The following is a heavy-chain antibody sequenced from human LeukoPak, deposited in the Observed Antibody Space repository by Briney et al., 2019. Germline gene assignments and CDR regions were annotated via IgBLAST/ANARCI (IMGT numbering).Heavy chain of an antibody. V-gene: IGHV1-69*05. CDR3: ARDRGYDILTGYYPGPFDY. CDR2: IIPIFGTA. Sequence: GSSVKVSCKASGGTFSSYAISWVRQAPGQGLEWMGGIIPIFGTANYAQKFQGRVTITTDEATSTAYMELSSLRAEDTAVYYCARDRGYDILTGYYPGPFDYWGQGTLVTVSS. D-gene: IGHD3-9*01. J-gene: IGHJ4*02. CDR1: GGTFSSYA.